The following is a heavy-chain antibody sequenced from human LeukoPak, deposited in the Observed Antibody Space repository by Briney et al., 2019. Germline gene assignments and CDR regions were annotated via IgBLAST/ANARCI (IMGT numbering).Heavy chain of an antibody. J-gene: IGHJ6*04. Sequence: SETLSLTCTVSGGSISSYYWSWIRQPPGKGLEWIGYIYYSGSTNYNPSLKSRVTLSVDTSKNQFSLKLSSVTAADTAVYYCARGSRTMVYYYGMDVWGKGTTVTVSS. CDR2: IYYSGST. V-gene: IGHV4-59*01. D-gene: IGHD3-10*01. CDR1: GGSISSYY. CDR3: ARGSRTMVYYYGMDV.